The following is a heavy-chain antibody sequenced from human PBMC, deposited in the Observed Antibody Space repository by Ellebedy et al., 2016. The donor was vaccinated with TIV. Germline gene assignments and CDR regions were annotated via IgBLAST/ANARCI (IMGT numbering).Heavy chain of an antibody. D-gene: IGHD1-26*01. CDR3: AREEAELLRY. Sequence: MPSETLSLTCTVSGGSISSGGYYRSWIRQHPGKGLEWIGYIYYTGGTYYNPSLQSRVTISVDTSKNQFSLKLSSVTAADTAVYYCAREEAELLRYWGQGTLVTVSS. J-gene: IGHJ4*02. V-gene: IGHV4-31*03. CDR2: IYYTGGT. CDR1: GGSISSGGYY.